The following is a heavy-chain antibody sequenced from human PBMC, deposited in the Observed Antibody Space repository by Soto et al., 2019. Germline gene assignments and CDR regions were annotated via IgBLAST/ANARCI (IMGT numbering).Heavy chain of an antibody. Sequence: QXQLVESGGGXXXXGXXXXXXCXASXXXXXXXAMHXXXXXXGKGLEWVAVIAYDGSNRWYADSAKGRFTISRDNSKNTVYLQMSSLRGEDTAVYYCARDLQAGTDNVNWFAPWGQGTLVTVSS. D-gene: IGHD1-1*01. V-gene: IGHV3-30*04. CDR2: IAYDGSNR. CDR3: ARDLQAGTDNVNWFAP. J-gene: IGHJ5*02. CDR1: XXXXXXXA.